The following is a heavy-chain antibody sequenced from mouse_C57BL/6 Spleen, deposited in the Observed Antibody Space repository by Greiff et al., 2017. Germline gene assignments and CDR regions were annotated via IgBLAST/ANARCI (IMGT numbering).Heavy chain of an antibody. CDR3: ARKVGPFAY. J-gene: IGHJ3*01. CDR2: IDPSDSYT. V-gene: IGHV1-50*01. CDR1: GYTFTSYW. D-gene: IGHD1-3*01. Sequence: QVHVKQPGAELVKPGASVKLSCKASGYTFTSYWMQWVKQRPGQGLEWIGEIDPSDSYTNYNQKFKGKATLTVDTSSSTAYMQLSSLTSEDSAVYYCARKVGPFAYWGQGTLVTVSA.